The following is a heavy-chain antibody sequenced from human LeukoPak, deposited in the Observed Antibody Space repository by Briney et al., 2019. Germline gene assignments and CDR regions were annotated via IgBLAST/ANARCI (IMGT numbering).Heavy chain of an antibody. CDR2: IKGDGIST. Sequence: GGSLRLSCAASGFDFSSNWMHWVRHAPGQGLVWVSRIKGDGISTNYADSVKGRFTISRDIAKNALYLQMNSLRAEDTGVYYCAKDHYWSIDYWGRGTPVTVSS. CDR3: AKDHYWSIDY. CDR1: GFDFSSNW. J-gene: IGHJ4*02. D-gene: IGHD3-3*01. V-gene: IGHV3-74*01.